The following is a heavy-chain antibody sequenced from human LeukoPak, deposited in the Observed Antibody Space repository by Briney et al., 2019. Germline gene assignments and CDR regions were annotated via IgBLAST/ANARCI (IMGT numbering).Heavy chain of an antibody. D-gene: IGHD3-16*01. CDR1: GGTFSSYA. CDR3: ATDYDYVWGFDY. J-gene: IGHJ4*02. CDR2: IIPIFGTA. V-gene: IGHV1-69*13. Sequence: SVKVSCTASGGTFSSYAISWVRQAPGQGLEWMGGIIPIFGTANYAQKLQGRVTITADESTSTAYMELSSLRSEDTAVYYCATDYDYVWGFDYWGQGTLVTVSS.